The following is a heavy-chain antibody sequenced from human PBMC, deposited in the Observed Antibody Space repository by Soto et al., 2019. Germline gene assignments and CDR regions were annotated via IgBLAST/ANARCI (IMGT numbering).Heavy chain of an antibody. CDR1: GGSISSYY. CDR3: ARASGYGDYPNFDY. CDR2: IYYSGST. D-gene: IGHD4-17*01. Sequence: SETLSLTCTVSGGSISSYYWSWIRQPPGKGLEWIGYIYYSGSTNYNPSLKSRVTISVDTSKNQFSLKLSSVTAADTAVYYCARASGYGDYPNFDYWGQGTLVTVSS. J-gene: IGHJ4*02. V-gene: IGHV4-59*01.